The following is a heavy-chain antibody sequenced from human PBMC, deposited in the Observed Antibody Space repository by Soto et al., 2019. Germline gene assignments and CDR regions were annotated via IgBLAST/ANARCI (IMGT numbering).Heavy chain of an antibody. CDR3: ARDLAAVPRAFDY. D-gene: IGHD6-13*01. Sequence: SETLSLTCTVSGGSISSYFYIWFRQPPGKGLEWIGSVYYTGTTDYNPSLKSRVTISVDTSKTQFSLNLRSVTAADTAVYYCARDLAAVPRAFDYWGRGTLVTVSS. CDR1: GGSISSYF. J-gene: IGHJ4*02. CDR2: VYYTGTT. V-gene: IGHV4-59*01.